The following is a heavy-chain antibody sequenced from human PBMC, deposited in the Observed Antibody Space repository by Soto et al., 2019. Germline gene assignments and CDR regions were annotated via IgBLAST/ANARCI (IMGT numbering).Heavy chain of an antibody. CDR3: SRGGHTAVVTASFVN. D-gene: IGHD2-21*02. J-gene: IGHJ4*02. Sequence: QVQLVQSGAEVRKPGASVKVSCKPSGYTFNTYYLHWLRQAPGQALEWMGVIHPSGGGTTYAQKXLXXXTXXRDTSTTTVFMHWSTLRYVDTGVYVCSRGGHTAVVTASFVNWGKGNLVTL. CDR1: GYTFNTYY. CDR2: IHPSGGGT. V-gene: IGHV1-46*02.